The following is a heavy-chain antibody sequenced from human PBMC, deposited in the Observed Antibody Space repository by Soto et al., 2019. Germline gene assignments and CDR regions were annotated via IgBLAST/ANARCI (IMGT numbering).Heavy chain of an antibody. CDR1: GGSISSYY. V-gene: IGHV4-59*01. CDR3: TRESNSSNWFDS. Sequence: SETLSLTCTVSGGSISSYYWSWIRQPPGKGLEWIGYIYYRGTATYSPSLKSRLTISIDASKNQLSLNLRSVTAADTAMYYCTRESNSSNWFDSWGLGTLVTVS. J-gene: IGHJ5*01. D-gene: IGHD6-13*01. CDR2: IYYRGTA.